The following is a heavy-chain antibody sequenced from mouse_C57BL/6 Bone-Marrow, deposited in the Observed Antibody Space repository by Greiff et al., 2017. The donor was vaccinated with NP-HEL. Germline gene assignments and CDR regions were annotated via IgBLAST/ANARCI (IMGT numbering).Heavy chain of an antibody. J-gene: IGHJ2*01. Sequence: EVKLQQSGAELVKPGASVKLSCTASGFNIKDYYMHWVKQRTEQGLEWIGRIDREDGETKYAPKFQGKVTITADTSSNTSYLQRSSLTYEDTAVYYGAGGTTVVATGDYWGQGTTLTVSS. D-gene: IGHD1-1*01. CDR1: GFNIKDYY. CDR2: IDREDGET. CDR3: AGGTTVVATGDY. V-gene: IGHV14-2*01.